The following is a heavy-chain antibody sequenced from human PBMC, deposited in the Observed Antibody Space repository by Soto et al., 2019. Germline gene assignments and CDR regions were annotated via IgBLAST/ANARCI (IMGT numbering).Heavy chain of an antibody. Sequence: PGGSLRLSCSASGFTFSSYAMHWVRQAPGKGLEYVSAISSNGGSTYYADSVKGRFTISRDNSKNTLYLQMSSLRAEDTAVYYCVKDPHGNRWYKLLRAGNWFDPWGQGTLVTVYS. J-gene: IGHJ5*02. D-gene: IGHD2-2*01. V-gene: IGHV3-64D*06. CDR1: GFTFSSYA. CDR3: VKDPHGNRWYKLLRAGNWFDP. CDR2: ISSNGGST.